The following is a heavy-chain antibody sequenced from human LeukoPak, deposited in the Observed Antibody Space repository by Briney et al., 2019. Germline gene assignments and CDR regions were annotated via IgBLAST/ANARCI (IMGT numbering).Heavy chain of an antibody. J-gene: IGHJ4*02. Sequence: SETLSLTCTVSGGSVSSGNYYWSWIRQPPGKGLEWIGYIYYSGSTNYNPSLKSRVTISVDTSKNQFSLKLSSVTAADTAVYYCVRAQYSSSWDKIYYFDYWGQGTLVTVSS. CDR2: IYYSGST. CDR3: VRAQYSSSWDKIYYFDY. V-gene: IGHV4-61*01. D-gene: IGHD6-13*01. CDR1: GGSVSSGNYY.